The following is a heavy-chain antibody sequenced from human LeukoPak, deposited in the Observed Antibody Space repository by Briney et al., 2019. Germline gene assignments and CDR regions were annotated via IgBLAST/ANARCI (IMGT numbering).Heavy chain of an antibody. V-gene: IGHV3-30*19. Sequence: PGGSLRLSCAASGFTFSSYGMHWVRQAPGKGLEWVAVISYDGSNKYYADSVKGRFTISRDNSKNTLYLQMNSLRAEDTAVYYCARVLGSSWYYYGMDVWGQGTTVTVSS. D-gene: IGHD6-13*01. J-gene: IGHJ6*02. CDR1: GFTFSSYG. CDR3: ARVLGSSWYYYGMDV. CDR2: ISYDGSNK.